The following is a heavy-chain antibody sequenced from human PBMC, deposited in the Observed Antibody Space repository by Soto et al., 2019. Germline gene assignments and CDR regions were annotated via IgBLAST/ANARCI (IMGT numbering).Heavy chain of an antibody. Sequence: ASVKVSCKASGYTFTGYYMHWVRQAPGQGLEWMGWINPNSGGTNYAQKFQGWVTMTRDTSISTAYMELSRLGSDDTAVYYCAREVSSSWTYNWFDPWGQGTLVTVSS. CDR1: GYTFTGYY. J-gene: IGHJ5*02. D-gene: IGHD6-13*01. CDR3: AREVSSSWTYNWFDP. V-gene: IGHV1-2*04. CDR2: INPNSGGT.